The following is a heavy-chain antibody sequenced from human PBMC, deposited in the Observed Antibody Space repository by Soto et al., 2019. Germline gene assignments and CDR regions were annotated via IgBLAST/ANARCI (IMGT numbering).Heavy chain of an antibody. Sequence: QVQLVQSGPEMKKPGSAVKVSCKASGGTFNTYAMNWVRHVPGQGLEWMGGIFPMFDVPRYAQKFQGRVTITLDESSTTAYMDLSSLRFDDTAVYYCARSVGSGGVIGGFDYWGQGTLVSV. V-gene: IGHV1-69*19. D-gene: IGHD3-16*02. J-gene: IGHJ4*02. CDR3: ARSVGSGGVIGGFDY. CDR1: GGTFNTYA. CDR2: IFPMFDVP.